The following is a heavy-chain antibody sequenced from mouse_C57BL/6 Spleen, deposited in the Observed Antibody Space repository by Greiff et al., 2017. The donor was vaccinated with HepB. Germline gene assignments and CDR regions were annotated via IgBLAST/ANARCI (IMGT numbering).Heavy chain of an antibody. CDR3: ARTRGKETAMDY. Sequence: VQLKQSGPELVKPGASVKMSCKASGYTFTDYNMHWVKQSHGKSLEWIGYINPNNGGTSYNQKFKGKATLTVNKSSSTAYMELRSLTSEDSAVYYCARTRGKETAMDYWGQGTSVTVSS. CDR2: INPNNGGT. J-gene: IGHJ4*01. V-gene: IGHV1-22*01. D-gene: IGHD1-3*01. CDR1: GYTFTDYN.